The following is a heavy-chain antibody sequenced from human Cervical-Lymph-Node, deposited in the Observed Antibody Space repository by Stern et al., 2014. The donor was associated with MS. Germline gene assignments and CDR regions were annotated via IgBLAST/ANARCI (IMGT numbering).Heavy chain of an antibody. CDR3: ARDWGNCTSTTCSDALDI. Sequence: QVQLQESDPGLVKPSQTMSLTCSVSGGSVSNGAYYWNWIRQAPGKGLEWIGYIYHSGITHYNPSLKSRVTMSVDTSKNEFSLRLTSVTATDTAVYYCARDWGNCTSTTCSDALDIWGQGRMVTVSS. J-gene: IGHJ3*02. CDR1: GGSVSNGAYY. CDR2: IYHSGIT. V-gene: IGHV4-31*03. D-gene: IGHD2-2*01.